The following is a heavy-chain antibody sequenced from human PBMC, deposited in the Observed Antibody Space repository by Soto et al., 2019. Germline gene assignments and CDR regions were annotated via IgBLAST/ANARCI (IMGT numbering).Heavy chain of an antibody. CDR1: GFSLTDYAVG. CDR3: AHRGAYSSGSYRSWLDP. D-gene: IGHD3-10*01. J-gene: IGHJ5*02. Sequence: QITLNESGPTLVTPTQTLTLTCTFSGFSLTDYAVGVGWFRQSPGKALEWLAIIYWDDDKHYRPSLESRLTIIKNTTKNPVVLTMTNMAPSDTATYYCAHRGAYSSGSYRSWLDPWGQGILVTVSS. CDR2: IYWDDDK. V-gene: IGHV2-5*02.